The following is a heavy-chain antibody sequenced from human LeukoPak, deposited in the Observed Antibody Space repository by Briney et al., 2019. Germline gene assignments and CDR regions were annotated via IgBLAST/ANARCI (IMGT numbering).Heavy chain of an antibody. CDR2: ISRDESST. J-gene: IGHJ3*02. CDR3: ARDLGNLINAYDI. Sequence: GGSLRLSCAASGFTFSDYWMHWVRQAPGKGLVWVSRISRDESSTNYADSVKGRFTISRDNAKGTLYFQMNSLRPEDTAVYYCARDLGNLINAYDIWGQGQWSPSLQ. CDR1: GFTFSDYW. D-gene: IGHD1-26*01. V-gene: IGHV3-74*01.